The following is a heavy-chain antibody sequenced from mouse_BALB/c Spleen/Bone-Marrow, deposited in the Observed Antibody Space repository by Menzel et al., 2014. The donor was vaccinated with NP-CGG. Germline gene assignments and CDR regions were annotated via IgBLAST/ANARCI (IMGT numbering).Heavy chain of an antibody. CDR2: IWGDGST. CDR1: GFSLTGYG. D-gene: IGHD2-4*01. J-gene: IGHJ4*01. V-gene: IGHV2-6-7*01. CDR3: ARALYDYDDLHCAMDY. Sequence: VKLVESGPGLVSPSQSLSITCTVSGFSLTGYGVNWVRQPQGKGLEGLGMIWGDGSTDYNSALKSRLSISKDNSKSQVCLKMNSLQTDDTARYYCARALYDYDDLHCAMDYWGQGTSVTVSS.